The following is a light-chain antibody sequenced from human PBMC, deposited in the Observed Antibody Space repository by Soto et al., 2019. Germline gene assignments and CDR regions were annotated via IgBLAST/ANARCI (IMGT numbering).Light chain of an antibody. CDR1: SSDVGSYNR. CDR2: EVN. CDR3: SLYISGSTYV. J-gene: IGLJ1*01. Sequence: QSALTQPPSVSGSPGQSVTISCTGTSSDVGSYNRLSWYQQPPGTAPKLIMYEVNTRPSGVPDRFSGSKSGSTASLTISGLQAEDEADYYCSLYISGSTYVFGTGIKLTVL. V-gene: IGLV2-18*01.